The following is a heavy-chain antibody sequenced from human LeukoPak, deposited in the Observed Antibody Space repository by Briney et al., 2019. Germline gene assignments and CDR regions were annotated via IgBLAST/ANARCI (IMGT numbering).Heavy chain of an antibody. Sequence: GGSLRLSCAGSGFIFNNYAIHRVQQPPGKGLEWVSGISWNSGTIDYADSVRGRFTISRDNAKNSLYLQMDSLRVEDTAFYYCAKDNRRHYTSGPNPDSLHWGQGALVTVSS. CDR1: GFIFNNYA. J-gene: IGHJ4*02. CDR2: ISWNSGTI. V-gene: IGHV3-9*01. CDR3: AKDNRRHYTSGPNPDSLH. D-gene: IGHD6-19*01.